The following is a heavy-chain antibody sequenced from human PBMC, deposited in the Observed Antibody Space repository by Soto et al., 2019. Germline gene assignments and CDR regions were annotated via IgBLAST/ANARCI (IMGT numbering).Heavy chain of an antibody. J-gene: IGHJ6*02. CDR3: ARHRDSELKTLYGMDV. V-gene: IGHV5-51*01. Sequence: GESLKISCKGSGYSFTSYWIGWVRQMPGKGLEWMGTIYPGDSDTRYSPSFQGQVTTSADKSISTAYLQWSSLKASDTAMYYFARHRDSELKTLYGMDVWGQGTTVTVSS. CDR2: IYPGDSDT. CDR1: GYSFTSYW. D-gene: IGHD1-7*01.